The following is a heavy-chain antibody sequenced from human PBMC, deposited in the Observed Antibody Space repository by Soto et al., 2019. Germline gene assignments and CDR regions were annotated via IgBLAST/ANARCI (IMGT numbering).Heavy chain of an antibody. J-gene: IGHJ6*02. Sequence: PSETLSLTCTVSGGSISSGDYYWSWIRQPPGKGLEWIGYIYYSGSTYFNPSLKSRVTISVDTSKNQFSLKLSSATAADTAVYYCARGVTMVRGVINVNYGMDVWGQGTTVTVSS. CDR2: IYYSGST. V-gene: IGHV4-30-4*01. CDR3: ARGVTMVRGVINVNYGMDV. CDR1: GGSISSGDYY. D-gene: IGHD3-10*01.